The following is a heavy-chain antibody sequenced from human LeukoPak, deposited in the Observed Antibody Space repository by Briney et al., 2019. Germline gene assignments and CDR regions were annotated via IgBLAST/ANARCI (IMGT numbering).Heavy chain of an antibody. D-gene: IGHD3-3*01. CDR2: IIRSSSYI. J-gene: IGHJ4*02. CDR1: GFSLSTYS. Sequence: PGGSLRLSCAAPGFSLSTYSMNWVRQAPGKGLEWVSFIIRSSSYIYYADSVKGRFTISRENPKNSLYLQMNSLRAADTAVYYCARGLHDFWSGLIHYWGQGTLVTVSS. V-gene: IGHV3-21*01. CDR3: ARGLHDFWSGLIHY.